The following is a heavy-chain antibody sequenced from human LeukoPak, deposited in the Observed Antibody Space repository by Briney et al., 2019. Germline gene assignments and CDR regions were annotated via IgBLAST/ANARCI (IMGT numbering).Heavy chain of an antibody. CDR2: VSPSGGNT. J-gene: IGHJ4*01. CDR3: AKGPDSSGYASSAEY. V-gene: IGHV3-23*01. D-gene: IGHD3-22*01. Sequence: GGSLRLSCAASGFTFSSCAMSWVRQAPGKGLEWVSSVSPSGGNTYYADSVKGRFTISRDNSKDTLYLQMNSLRAEDTAVYYCAKGPDSSGYASSAEYWGQGTLVTVSS. CDR1: GFTFSSCA.